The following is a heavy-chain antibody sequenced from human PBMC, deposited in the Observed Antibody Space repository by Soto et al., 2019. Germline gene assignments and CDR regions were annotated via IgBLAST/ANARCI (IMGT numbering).Heavy chain of an antibody. CDR3: ARRYGGNFDY. Sequence: PSETLSLTCTVSGGYISSGGYYWSWIRQHPGKGLEWIGYIYYSGSTYYNPSLKSRVTISVDTSKNQFSLKLSSVTAADTAVYYCARRYGGNFDYWGQGTLVTVSS. D-gene: IGHD2-15*01. V-gene: IGHV4-31*03. CDR1: GGYISSGGYY. J-gene: IGHJ4*02. CDR2: IYYSGST.